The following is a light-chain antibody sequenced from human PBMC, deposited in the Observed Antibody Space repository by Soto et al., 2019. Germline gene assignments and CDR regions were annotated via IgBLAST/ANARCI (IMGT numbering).Light chain of an antibody. J-gene: IGKJ1*01. V-gene: IGKV1-5*01. Sequence: DIQLTQSPSFLSASVGDRVTITCRASHGISTLLAWYQQKSGKAPNLLIYDASSLESGVPSRFSGSGSGTEFTLTISSLQPDDFATYYCQQYNSYSGTFGQGTKVDIK. CDR3: QQYNSYSGT. CDR1: HGISTL. CDR2: DAS.